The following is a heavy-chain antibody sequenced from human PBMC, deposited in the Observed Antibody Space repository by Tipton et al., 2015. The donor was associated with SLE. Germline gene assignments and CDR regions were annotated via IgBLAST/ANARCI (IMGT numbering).Heavy chain of an antibody. Sequence: TLSLTCTVSDGSISSSNYYWGWIRQPPGKGLEWIGEINPSGNTNYNPSLKSRVTISVDTPKNHFSLKLNSVTAADTAVYYCARGSGRNSSSWSFFYYYKDVWGKAPTVTVSS. CDR2: INPSGNT. CDR1: DGSISSSNYY. D-gene: IGHD6-13*01. J-gene: IGHJ6*03. CDR3: ARGSGRNSSSWSFFYYYKDV. V-gene: IGHV4-39*07.